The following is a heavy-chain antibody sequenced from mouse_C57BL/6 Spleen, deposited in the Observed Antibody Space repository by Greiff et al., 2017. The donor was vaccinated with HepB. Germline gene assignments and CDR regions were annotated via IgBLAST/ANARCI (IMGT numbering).Heavy chain of an antibody. Sequence: VQLQQSGPELVKPGASVKLSCKASGYTFTSYDINWVKQRPGQGLEWIGWIYPRDGSTKYTEKFKGKATLTVDTSSSTAYMELHSLTSEDSAVYFCARGGSSYAMDYWGQGTSVTVSS. D-gene: IGHD1-1*01. CDR3: ARGGSSYAMDY. CDR2: IYPRDGST. CDR1: GYTFTSYD. V-gene: IGHV1-85*01. J-gene: IGHJ4*01.